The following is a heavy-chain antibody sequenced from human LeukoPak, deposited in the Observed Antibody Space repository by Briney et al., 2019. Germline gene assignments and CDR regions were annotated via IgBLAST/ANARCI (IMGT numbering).Heavy chain of an antibody. Sequence: GGSLRLSCAASGFTFSSYGMHWVRQAPGKGLEWVAVISYDGSNKYYADSVKGRFTISRDDSKNTLYLQMNSLRAEDTAVYYCAKSDTAMAPPFDYWGQGTLVTVSS. J-gene: IGHJ4*02. CDR2: ISYDGSNK. D-gene: IGHD5-18*01. V-gene: IGHV3-30*18. CDR3: AKSDTAMAPPFDY. CDR1: GFTFSSYG.